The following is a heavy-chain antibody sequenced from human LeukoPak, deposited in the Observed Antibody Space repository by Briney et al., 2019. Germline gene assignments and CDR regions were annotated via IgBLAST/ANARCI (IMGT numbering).Heavy chain of an antibody. CDR2: VHYSGST. V-gene: IGHV4-59*12. J-gene: IGHJ4*02. CDR3: ATGRSIRYFDY. CDR1: GVSIFSSY. Sequence: SQTLSLTCTVSGVSIFSSYWNWVRQPPGKGLEWIGYVHYSGSTNYNPSLKSRVTISVDTSKSQFSLKLSSAAAADTAVYYCATGRSIRYFDYWGQGTLLTVSS. D-gene: IGHD3-9*01.